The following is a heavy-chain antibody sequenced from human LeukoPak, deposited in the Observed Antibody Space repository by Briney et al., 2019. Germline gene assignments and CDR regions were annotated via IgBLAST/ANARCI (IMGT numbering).Heavy chain of an antibody. J-gene: IGHJ6*03. V-gene: IGHV3-11*04. Sequence: PGGSLRLSCAASGFTFSDYYMSWIRQAPGKGLEWVSYISSSGSTIYYADSVKGRFTISRDNAKNSLYLQMNSLRAEDTAVYYCARTYSSSYEYYYYYMDVWGKGTTVTVSS. CDR3: ARTYSSSYEYYYYYMDV. CDR1: GFTFSDYY. CDR2: ISSSGSTI. D-gene: IGHD6-13*01.